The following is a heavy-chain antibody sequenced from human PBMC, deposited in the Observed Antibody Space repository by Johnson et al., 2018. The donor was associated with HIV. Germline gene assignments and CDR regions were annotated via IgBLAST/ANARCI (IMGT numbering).Heavy chain of an antibody. V-gene: IGHV3-73*01. D-gene: IGHD1-26*01. CDR3: TTDRNIIVGANRDDAFDI. CDR2: IRSKTNSHAT. J-gene: IGHJ3*02. CDR1: GFLFSGSA. Sequence: VQLVESGGGLVQPGGSLKLSCAASGFLFSGSAMHWVRQASGKGLEWVGRIRSKTNSHATAYAASLKGRITIYRDDSKNTAYLQMNSLKTEDTAVYYCTTDRNIIVGANRDDAFDIWGQGTMVTVSS.